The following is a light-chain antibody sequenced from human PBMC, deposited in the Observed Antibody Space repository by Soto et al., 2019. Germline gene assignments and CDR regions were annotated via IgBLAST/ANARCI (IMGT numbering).Light chain of an antibody. V-gene: IGKV1-27*01. CDR2: AAS. J-gene: IGKJ3*01. CDR3: QKYCSVPV. CDR1: QGIRNF. Sequence: DIQMTQSPTSLSASVGDRVTITCRASQGIRNFVAWYQQKPGKAPKLLIYAASTLQPGVPSRFSGSVSGTDFTLTITSLQPEDVATYSCQKYCSVPVVGPGPKVEIK.